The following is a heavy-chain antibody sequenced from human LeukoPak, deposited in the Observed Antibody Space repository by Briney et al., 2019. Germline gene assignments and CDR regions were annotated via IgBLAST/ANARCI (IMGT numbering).Heavy chain of an antibody. CDR1: GYTFTSYG. Sequence: ASVKVSCKASGYTFTSYGISWVRQAPGQGREWMGWISVYSGKTNYAQKLQGRVTMTTDTSTSKAYMELRSLRSDDTAVYYCARVGWGSGWGDYNYYYMDVWGKGTTVTVSS. V-gene: IGHV1-18*01. CDR2: ISVYSGKT. CDR3: ARVGWGSGWGDYNYYYMDV. D-gene: IGHD6-19*01. J-gene: IGHJ6*03.